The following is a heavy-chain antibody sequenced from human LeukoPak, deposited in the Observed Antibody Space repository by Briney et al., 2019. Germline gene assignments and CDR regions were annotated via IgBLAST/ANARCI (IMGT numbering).Heavy chain of an antibody. CDR2: INSDGSST. V-gene: IGHV3-74*01. J-gene: IGHJ6*02. D-gene: IGHD3-3*01. CDR3: ARDFSYDFWSGYAYYYYGMDV. Sequence: GGSLRLSCAASGFTFSSYWMHWVRRAPGKGLVWVSRINSDGSSTSYADSVKGRFTISRDNAKNTLYLQMNSLRAEDTAVYYCARDFSYDFWSGYAYYYYGMDVWGQGTTVTVSS. CDR1: GFTFSSYW.